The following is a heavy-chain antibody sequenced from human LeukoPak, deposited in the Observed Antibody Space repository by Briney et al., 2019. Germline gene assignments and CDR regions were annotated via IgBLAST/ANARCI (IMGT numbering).Heavy chain of an antibody. CDR2: IKPDGSEK. CDR1: GFTFSSSW. V-gene: IGHV3-7*01. Sequence: GGSLRLSCAASGFTFSSSWMSWVRQAPGKGLEWVTNIKPDGSEKYYVDSVKGRFTISRDNAKNSLYLQMNSLRAEDTALYYCARDTVGVTDYWGQGTLATVSS. D-gene: IGHD1-26*01. J-gene: IGHJ4*02. CDR3: ARDTVGVTDY.